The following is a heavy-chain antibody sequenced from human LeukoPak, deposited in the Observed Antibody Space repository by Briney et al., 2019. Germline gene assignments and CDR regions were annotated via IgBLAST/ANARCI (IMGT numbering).Heavy chain of an antibody. J-gene: IGHJ4*02. CDR2: ISGPGGST. CDR3: ARDYGDYPNWDY. D-gene: IGHD4-17*01. V-gene: IGHV3-23*01. CDR1: GFTFSGYA. Sequence: GGSLRLSCAASGFTFSGYAMSWVRQAPGKGLEWVSTISGPGGSTYYTDSVKGWFTISRDNSKNTVFLQMNSLRAEDTAVYYCARDYGDYPNWDYWGQGTLVTVSS.